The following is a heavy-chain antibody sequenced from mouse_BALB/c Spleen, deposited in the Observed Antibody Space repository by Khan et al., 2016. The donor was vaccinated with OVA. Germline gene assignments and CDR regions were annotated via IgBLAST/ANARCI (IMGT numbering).Heavy chain of an antibody. V-gene: IGHV2-2*02. CDR2: IWSGGST. Sequence: VELVESGPGLVQPSQSLSITCTVSGFSLTTYGVHWVRQSPGKGLEWLGVIWSGGSTDYNAPFISRLSISKDSSKSQVFFKMNSLQVNDTAIYYCARNYDYDEGLAYWGQGTLVTVSA. CDR3: ARNYDYDEGLAY. D-gene: IGHD2-4*01. J-gene: IGHJ3*01. CDR1: GFSLTTYG.